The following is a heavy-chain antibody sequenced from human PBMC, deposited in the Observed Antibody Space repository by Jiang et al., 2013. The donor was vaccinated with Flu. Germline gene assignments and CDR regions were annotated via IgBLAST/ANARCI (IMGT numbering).Heavy chain of an antibody. D-gene: IGHD1-26*01. J-gene: IGHJ4*02. CDR3: AGAVGAAPPGY. Sequence: GPGLVKPSETLSLTCTVSGGSISSYSWNWIRQPPGKGLEWIGYIYKSETTNFNPSLKSRVTVSLDTSKNQVSLNLSSVTAADTAVYYCAGAVGAAPPGYWGQGTLVTVSS. CDR2: IYKSETT. CDR1: GGSISSYS. V-gene: IGHV4-59*01.